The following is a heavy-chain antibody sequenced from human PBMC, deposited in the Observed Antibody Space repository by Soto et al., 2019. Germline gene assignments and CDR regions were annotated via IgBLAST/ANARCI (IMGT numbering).Heavy chain of an antibody. D-gene: IGHD6-6*01. CDR3: ARAREPEYSSYIFFHY. Sequence: PGGSLRLSCEVPGLTVSHTQMIWVRQSAGKGLQCDSDIYSAGNTYSANAVKGRFTNSREISENKIFLELNGFTVDDTAVYYCARAREPEYSSYIFFHYWGRGNVVTVSS. CDR1: GLTVSHTQ. V-gene: IGHV3-53*01. CDR2: IYSAGNT. J-gene: IGHJ4*01.